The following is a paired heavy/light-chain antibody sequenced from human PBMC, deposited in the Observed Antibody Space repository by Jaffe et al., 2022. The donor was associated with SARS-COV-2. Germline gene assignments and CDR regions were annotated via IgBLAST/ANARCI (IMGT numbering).Light chain of an antibody. J-gene: IGKJ4*01. CDR3: MQVTEIPLT. CDR2: KIS. V-gene: IGKV2-24*01. CDR1: ESLVHDDGNTY. Sequence: DIVLTQTPLSSPVTLGQPTSISCRSSESLVHDDGNTYLSWLQQRPGQPPRVLIYKISNRFSGVPDRFSGSGAGTDFTLNISKVEAEDVGVYYCMQVTEIPLTFGGGTKVEVK.
Heavy chain of an antibody. V-gene: IGHV3-30*04. Sequence: QELLVESGGDVVQPGRSLRLSCAASGFIMNDFAMHWVRQTAGKGLEWLAVISFDGNYKDYADSVKGRFIISRDNSKSTVFLQMNNLRPEDTALYFCVRDSGLESWGQGTLVTVSS. CDR1: GFIMNDFA. CDR2: ISFDGNYK. J-gene: IGHJ4*02. CDR3: VRDSGLES. D-gene: IGHD2-8*02.